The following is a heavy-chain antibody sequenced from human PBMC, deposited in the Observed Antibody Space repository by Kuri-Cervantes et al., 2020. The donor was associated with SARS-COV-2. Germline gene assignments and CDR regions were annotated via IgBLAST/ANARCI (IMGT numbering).Heavy chain of an antibody. CDR1: GFTFSNAW. D-gene: IGHD1-26*01. CDR3: TTDGVPSGSYYFLDYYYYMDV. CDR2: IKSKTDGGTT. V-gene: IGHV3-15*01. Sequence: GGSLRLSCAASGFTFSNAWMSWVRQAPGKGLEWVGRIKSKTDGGTTDYAAPVKGRFTISRDDSKNTLCLQMNSLKTEDTAVYYCTTDGVPSGSYYFLDYYYYMDVWGKGTTVTVSS. J-gene: IGHJ6*03.